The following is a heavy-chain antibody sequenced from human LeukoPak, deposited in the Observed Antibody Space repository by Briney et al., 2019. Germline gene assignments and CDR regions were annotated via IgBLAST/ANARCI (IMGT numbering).Heavy chain of an antibody. CDR2: ICSGGST. V-gene: IGHV3-66*02. Sequence: GGSLRLSCAASGFTVSSNYMSWVRQAPGKGLEWVSVICSGGSTYYADSVKGRFTISRDNSKNTLYLQMNSLRAEDTAVYYCATARPYYYDSSGYYNFDYWGQGTLSPSPQ. CDR1: GFTVSSNY. D-gene: IGHD3-22*01. CDR3: ATARPYYYDSSGYYNFDY. J-gene: IGHJ4*02.